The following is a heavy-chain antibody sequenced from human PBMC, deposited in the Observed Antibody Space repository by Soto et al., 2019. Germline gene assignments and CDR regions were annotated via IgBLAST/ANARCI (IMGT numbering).Heavy chain of an antibody. J-gene: IGHJ4*02. CDR3: ARACLPEYYDFWSGYYYYFDY. CDR2: IWYDGSNK. CDR1: GFTFSSYG. Sequence: QVQLVESGGGVVQPGRSLRLSCAASGFTFSSYGMHWVRQAPGKGLEWVAVIWYDGSNKYYADSVKGRFTISRDNSKNTLYLQMNSLRAEDTAVYYCARACLPEYYDFWSGYYYYFDYWGQGTLVTVSS. V-gene: IGHV3-33*01. D-gene: IGHD3-3*01.